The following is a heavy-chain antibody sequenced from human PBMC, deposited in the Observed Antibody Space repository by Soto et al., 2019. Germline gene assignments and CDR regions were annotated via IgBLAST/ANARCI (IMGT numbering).Heavy chain of an antibody. J-gene: IGHJ6*02. Sequence: VQLVESGGGLVKPGGSLRLSCAASGFTFSSYSMNWVRQAPGKGLEWVSSISSSSSYIYYADSVKGRFTISRDNAKNSLYLQMNSLRAEDTALYYCARVGFYGSGSYYDYYYYGMDVWGQGTTVTVSS. V-gene: IGHV3-21*01. CDR1: GFTFSSYS. CDR2: ISSSSSYI. CDR3: ARVGFYGSGSYYDYYYYGMDV. D-gene: IGHD3-10*01.